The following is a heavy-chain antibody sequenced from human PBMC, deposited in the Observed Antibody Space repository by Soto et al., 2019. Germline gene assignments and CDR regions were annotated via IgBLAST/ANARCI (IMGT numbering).Heavy chain of an antibody. CDR2: INNGGDNI. J-gene: IGHJ4*02. CDR3: AKTFLARYCSSSICYDPADYFDY. V-gene: IGHV3-23*01. Sequence: GGSLRLSCAASGSTFNNYAMSWVRQAPWKGLEWVSSINNGGDNIYYADSVKGRFTISRDNSKSTLYLQMNSLRAEDTAVYYCAKTFLARYCSSSICYDPADYFDYWGQGTLVTVSS. CDR1: GSTFNNYA. D-gene: IGHD2-2*01.